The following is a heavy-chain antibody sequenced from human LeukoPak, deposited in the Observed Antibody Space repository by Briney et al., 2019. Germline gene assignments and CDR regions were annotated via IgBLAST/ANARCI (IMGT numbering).Heavy chain of an antibody. V-gene: IGHV4-34*01. J-gene: IGHJ6*03. CDR2: INHSGST. Sequence: PSETLSLTCAVYGGSFSGYYWSWIRQPPGKGLEWIGEINHSGSTNYNPSLKSRVTISVDTSTNQSSLKLSSVAASDTAVYYCARRSTYYDILTGYRNYYYMDVWGKGTTVTVSS. CDR3: ARRSTYYDILTGYRNYYYMDV. D-gene: IGHD3-9*01. CDR1: GGSFSGYY.